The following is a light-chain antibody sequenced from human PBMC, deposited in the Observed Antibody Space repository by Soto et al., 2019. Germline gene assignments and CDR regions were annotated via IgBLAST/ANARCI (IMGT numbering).Light chain of an antibody. CDR3: SLYTPAASLFI. CDR2: DVS. Sequence: QSVLTQPASVSESPGQSITISCAGTGSDVGAYNFVSWYQQHPGKAPKLMIYDVSYRPSGVPSRFSGSKSGNTASLTISGLQAEDEAHYYCSLYTPAASLFIFGGGTKLTVL. CDR1: GSDVGAYNF. V-gene: IGLV2-14*03. J-gene: IGLJ2*01.